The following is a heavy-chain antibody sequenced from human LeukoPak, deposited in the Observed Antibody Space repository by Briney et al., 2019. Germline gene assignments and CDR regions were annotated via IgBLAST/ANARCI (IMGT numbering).Heavy chain of an antibody. D-gene: IGHD6-19*01. V-gene: IGHV3-7*02. Sequence: GGSLGLSWAASGFTFSSYWMSWVRQDPGEGLEWVADIKQDGTEKYYVDSVKGRFSVSRDNSENRLYLQMNGLRAEDTAVYYCARAYSSGSGVETFDIWGQGTMVTVSS. CDR2: IKQDGTEK. CDR3: ARAYSSGSGVETFDI. J-gene: IGHJ3*02. CDR1: GFTFSSYW.